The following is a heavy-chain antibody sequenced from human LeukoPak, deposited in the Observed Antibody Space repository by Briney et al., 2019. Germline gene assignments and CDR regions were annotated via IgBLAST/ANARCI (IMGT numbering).Heavy chain of an antibody. Sequence: PSETLSLTCAVYGGSFSGYYWSWIRQSPGKGLEWIGEINHSGSTNYNPSLKSRVTISVDTSKNQFSLKLSSVTAADTAVYYCARGKWELLYDYWGQGTLVTVSS. D-gene: IGHD1-26*01. J-gene: IGHJ4*02. CDR2: INHSGST. CDR1: GGSFSGYY. V-gene: IGHV4-34*01. CDR3: ARGKWELLYDY.